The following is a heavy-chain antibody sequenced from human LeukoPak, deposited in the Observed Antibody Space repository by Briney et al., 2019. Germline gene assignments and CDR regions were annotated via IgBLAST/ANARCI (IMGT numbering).Heavy chain of an antibody. CDR1: GGSFSGYY. Sequence: SETLSLTCAVYGGSFSGYYWSWIRQPPGKGLEWIGEINHSGSTNYNPPLKSRVTISVDTSKNQFSLKLSSVTAADTAVYYCARDVYGGNSFGAFDIRGQGTMVTVSS. CDR3: ARDVYGGNSFGAFDI. CDR2: INHSGST. D-gene: IGHD4-23*01. J-gene: IGHJ3*02. V-gene: IGHV4-34*01.